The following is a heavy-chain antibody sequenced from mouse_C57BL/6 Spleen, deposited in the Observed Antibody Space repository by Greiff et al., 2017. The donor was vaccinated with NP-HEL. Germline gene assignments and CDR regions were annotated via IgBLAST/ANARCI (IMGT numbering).Heavy chain of an antibody. CDR1: GYAFSSSW. Sequence: QVQLQESGPELVKPGASVKISCKASGYAFSSSWMNWVKQRPIQGLEWIGNIDPSDSETHYNQKFKDKATLTVDKSSSTAYMQLSSLTSEDSAVYYCSKGDMGLRNFDYWGQGTTLTVSS. V-gene: IGHV1-52*01. J-gene: IGHJ2*01. D-gene: IGHD2-4*01. CDR3: SKGDMGLRNFDY. CDR2: IDPSDSET.